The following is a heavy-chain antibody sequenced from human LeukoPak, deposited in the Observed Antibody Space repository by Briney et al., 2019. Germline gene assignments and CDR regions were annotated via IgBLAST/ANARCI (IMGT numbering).Heavy chain of an antibody. CDR3: ARTAEPYYYDSSGYLDY. D-gene: IGHD3-22*01. J-gene: IGHJ4*02. Sequence: GGSLRLSCAASGFTFSSYSMTWVRQAPGKGLEWVSSISSSSSYIYYADSVKGRFTISRDNAKNSLYLQMNSLRAEDTAVYYCARTAEPYYYDSSGYLDYWGQGTLVTVSS. CDR1: GFTFSSYS. CDR2: ISSSSSYI. V-gene: IGHV3-21*01.